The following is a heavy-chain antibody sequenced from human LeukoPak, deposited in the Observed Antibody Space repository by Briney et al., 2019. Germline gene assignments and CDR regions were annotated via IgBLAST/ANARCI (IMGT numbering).Heavy chain of an antibody. CDR1: GGSISSGSYY. CDR2: IYTSGST. J-gene: IGHJ6*03. D-gene: IGHD4-17*01. CDR3: ARGLRHRGYYYYYYMDV. Sequence: SQTLSLTCTVSGGSISSGSYYWSWIRQPAGKGLEWIGRIYTSGSTNYNPSLKSRVTISVDTSKNQFSLKLSSVTAADTAVYYCARGLRHRGYYYYYYMDVWGKGTTVTVSS. V-gene: IGHV4-61*02.